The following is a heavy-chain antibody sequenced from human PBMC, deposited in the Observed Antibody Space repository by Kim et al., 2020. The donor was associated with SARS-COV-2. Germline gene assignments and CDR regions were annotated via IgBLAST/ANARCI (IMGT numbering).Heavy chain of an antibody. CDR2: ISWNSGRL. CDR3: AKIRWDFTDYGMDV. J-gene: IGHJ6*02. CDR1: GFTFDDYA. D-gene: IGHD2-8*02. V-gene: IGHV3-9*01. Sequence: GGSLRLSCVASGFTFDDYAMHWVRQAPRKGLEWVSGISWNSGRLGYADSVKGRFTIFRDNTKNSLYLQMNSLRAEDTAVYYCAKIRWDFTDYGMDVWGQGTAVTVSS.